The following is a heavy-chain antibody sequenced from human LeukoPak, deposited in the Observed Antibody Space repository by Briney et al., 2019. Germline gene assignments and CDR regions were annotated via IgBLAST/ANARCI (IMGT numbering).Heavy chain of an antibody. Sequence: ASVKVSCKAPGYTFTGYYMHWVRQAPGQGLEWMGWINPNTGDTNYAQKFQGRVTMTRDTSISAAYMELSRLRSDDTAVYYCARSTSYGSFTGFDPWGQGTLVTVYS. V-gene: IGHV1-2*02. D-gene: IGHD6-6*01. CDR1: GYTFTGYY. CDR2: INPNTGDT. CDR3: ARSTSYGSFTGFDP. J-gene: IGHJ5*02.